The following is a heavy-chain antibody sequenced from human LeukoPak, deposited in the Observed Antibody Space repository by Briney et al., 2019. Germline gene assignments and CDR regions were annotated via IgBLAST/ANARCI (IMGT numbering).Heavy chain of an antibody. CDR3: AKFLPTHIVVANYYFDY. Sequence: QPGGSLRLSCAASGFTFSSYAMSWVRQAPGKGLEWVSAISGSGGSTYYADSVKGRFTISRDNSKYTLYLQMNSLRAEDTAVYYCAKFLPTHIVVANYYFDYWGQGTLVTVSS. D-gene: IGHD2-21*01. J-gene: IGHJ4*02. CDR2: ISGSGGST. V-gene: IGHV3-23*01. CDR1: GFTFSSYA.